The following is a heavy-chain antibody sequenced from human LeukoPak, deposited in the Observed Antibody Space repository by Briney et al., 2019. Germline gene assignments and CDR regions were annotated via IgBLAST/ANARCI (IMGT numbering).Heavy chain of an antibody. Sequence: ASVRVSCKASGYTFTNHYINWVRQAPGQGLEWMGIINPITGGTDSAQKFQGRVTLTRDTSTTTFYMELGRLRSEDTAVYYCARSEYYGAGSFDYWGQGTLVTVSS. CDR1: GYTFTNHY. V-gene: IGHV1-46*01. CDR2: INPITGGT. J-gene: IGHJ4*02. D-gene: IGHD3-10*01. CDR3: ARSEYYGAGSFDY.